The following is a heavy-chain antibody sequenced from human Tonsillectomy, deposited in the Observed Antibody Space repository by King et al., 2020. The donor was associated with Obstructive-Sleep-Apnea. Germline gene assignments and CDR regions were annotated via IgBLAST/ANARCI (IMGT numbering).Heavy chain of an antibody. D-gene: IGHD5-12*01. CDR1: GDSGASISNYY. Sequence: VQLQESGPGLVKPSETLSLTCTVSGDSGASISNYYWSWIRQPPGKGLEWIGYMYYSGNTNFNPSLKSRVTISADASKIHFSLRLSSVTAADTAVYYCARHRGVEDYGGYGDYFDYWGQGTLVTVSS. CDR3: ARHRGVEDYGGYGDYFDY. CDR2: MYYSGNT. V-gene: IGHV4-59*08. J-gene: IGHJ4*02.